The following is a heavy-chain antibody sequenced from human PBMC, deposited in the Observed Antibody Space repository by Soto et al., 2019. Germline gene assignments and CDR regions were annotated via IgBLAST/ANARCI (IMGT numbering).Heavy chain of an antibody. D-gene: IGHD3-10*01. CDR3: ASYGSGSYYNDY. Sequence: GASVKVSCKASGGTFSSYTISWVRQAPGQGLEWMGRIIPILGIANYAQKFQGRVTITADKSTSTAYMELSSLRSEDTAVYYCASYGSGSYYNDYWGQGTLVTVSS. CDR1: GGTFSSYT. CDR2: IIPILGIA. V-gene: IGHV1-69*02. J-gene: IGHJ4*02.